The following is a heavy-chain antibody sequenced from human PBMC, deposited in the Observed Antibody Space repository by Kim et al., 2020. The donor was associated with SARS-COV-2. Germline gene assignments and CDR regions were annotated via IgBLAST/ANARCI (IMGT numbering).Heavy chain of an antibody. J-gene: IGHJ4*02. D-gene: IGHD6-13*01. CDR1: GFTFSSYW. CDR2: IKPDGSEK. CDR3: ARHWAAAGTAQGVLFDY. V-gene: IGHV3-7*01. Sequence: GGSLRLSCAASGFTFSSYWMSWVRQAPGKGLEWVANIKPDGSEKYYVDSVKGRFTISRDNAKNSLDLQRNSLRAEDTAVYYCARHWAAAGTAQGVLFDYWGQGTLVTVSS.